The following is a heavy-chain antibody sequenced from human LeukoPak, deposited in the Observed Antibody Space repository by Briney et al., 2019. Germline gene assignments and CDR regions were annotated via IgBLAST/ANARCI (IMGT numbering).Heavy chain of an antibody. CDR2: ISSSSSYI. CDR1: GFTFSSYS. D-gene: IGHD6-13*01. CDR3: ARDGAAAGAYYYHYGMDV. V-gene: IGHV3-21*01. Sequence: GGSLRLSCAASGFTFSSYSMNWVRQAPGKGLEWVSSISSSSSYIYYADSVKGRFTISRDNAKNSLYLQMNSLRAEDTAVYYCARDGAAAGAYYYHYGMDVWGQGTTVTVSS. J-gene: IGHJ6*02.